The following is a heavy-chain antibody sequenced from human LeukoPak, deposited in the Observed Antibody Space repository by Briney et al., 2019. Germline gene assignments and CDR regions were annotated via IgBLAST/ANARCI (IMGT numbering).Heavy chain of an antibody. Sequence: ASVKVSCKASGYTFTGYYMHWVRQAPGQGLEWMGWINPNSGGTNYAQKFQGRVTMTRDTSISTAYMELSRLRSDDTAVYYCAPERSGEDWFDPWGQGTLVTVSS. V-gene: IGHV1-2*02. CDR2: INPNSGGT. J-gene: IGHJ5*02. D-gene: IGHD3-10*01. CDR3: APERSGEDWFDP. CDR1: GYTFTGYY.